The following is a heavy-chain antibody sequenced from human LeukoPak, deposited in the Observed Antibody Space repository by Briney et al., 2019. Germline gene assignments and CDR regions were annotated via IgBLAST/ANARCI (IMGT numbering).Heavy chain of an antibody. D-gene: IGHD3-3*01. J-gene: IGHJ4*02. V-gene: IGHV1-24*01. CDR3: ATGGGVLRFLEWLRSFDY. Sequence: EASVKVSCKVSGYTLTELSMHWVRQAPGKGLEWMGGFDPEDGETIYAQKFQGRVTMTEDTSTDTAYMELSSLRPEDTAVYYCATGGGVLRFLEWLRSFDYWGQGTLVTVSS. CDR2: FDPEDGET. CDR1: GYTLTELS.